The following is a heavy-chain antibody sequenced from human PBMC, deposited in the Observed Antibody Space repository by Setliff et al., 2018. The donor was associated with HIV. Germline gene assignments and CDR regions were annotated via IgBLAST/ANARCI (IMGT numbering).Heavy chain of an antibody. J-gene: IGHJ4*02. CDR3: TKDHLSGWASDC. Sequence: GGSLRLSCAASGFTSSTYWMIWVRQAPGKGLEWVAKIKQDGSEEYYVDSVKGRFTISKDNAKNSVYLQMSSLRVEDTAMYYCTKDHLSGWASDCWGQGTLVTVSS. CDR1: GFTSSTYW. D-gene: IGHD6-19*01. V-gene: IGHV3-7*01. CDR2: IKQDGSEE.